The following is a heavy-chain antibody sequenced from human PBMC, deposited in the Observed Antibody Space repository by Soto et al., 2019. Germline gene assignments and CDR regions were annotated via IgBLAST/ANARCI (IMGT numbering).Heavy chain of an antibody. CDR2: ISAGKGNT. CDR1: NYAFTSYG. J-gene: IGHJ5*02. Sequence: QVQLLQSGAEVKKPGASVKVSCRASNYAFTSYGIMWVRQAPGQGLEWMGWISAGKGNTNYAQRFQDRITLTTDTSTSTAYMELRSLRSDDTAVYYCAREAFQSSSNPLNWFDPWGQGTLVTVFS. V-gene: IGHV1-18*01. D-gene: IGHD6-6*01. CDR3: AREAFQSSSNPLNWFDP.